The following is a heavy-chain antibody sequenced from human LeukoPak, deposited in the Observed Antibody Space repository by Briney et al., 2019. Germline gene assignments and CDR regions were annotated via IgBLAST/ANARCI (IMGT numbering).Heavy chain of an antibody. D-gene: IGHD6-19*01. Sequence: SETLSLTCAVSGGSISSYYWSWIRQPPGKGLEWIGYIYYSGSTNYNPSLKSRVTISVDTSKNQFSLKLSSVTAADTAAYYCARHAPVAGAFDYWGQGTLVTVSS. CDR1: GGSISSYY. V-gene: IGHV4-59*08. CDR2: IYYSGST. CDR3: ARHAPVAGAFDY. J-gene: IGHJ4*02.